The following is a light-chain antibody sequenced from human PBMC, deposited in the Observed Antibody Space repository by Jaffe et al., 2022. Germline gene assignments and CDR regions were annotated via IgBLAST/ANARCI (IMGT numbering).Light chain of an antibody. V-gene: IGLV2-8*01. Sequence: QSALTQPPSASGSPGQSVTISCTGSSSDIGGYNYVSWYQQHPGKAPKLMIYEVTKRPSGVPDRFSGSKSGNTASLTVSGLQVEDEADYYCSSYVGGDSLLFGGGTKLTVL. CDR1: SSDIGGYNY. J-gene: IGLJ2*01. CDR2: EVT. CDR3: SSYVGGDSLL.